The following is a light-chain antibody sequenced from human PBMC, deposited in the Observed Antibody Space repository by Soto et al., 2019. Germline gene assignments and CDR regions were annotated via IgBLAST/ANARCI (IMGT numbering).Light chain of an antibody. V-gene: IGLV4-69*01. CDR2: LDNDGSH. CDR1: SGHSSYA. CDR3: QTWGTGIVV. Sequence: QSVLTQSPSASASLGASVKLTCTLSSGHSSYAIAWHQQQPEKGPRYLMKLDNDGSHFKGDGIPDRFSGSSSGAERYLTISSLQSEDEADYFCQTWGTGIVVFGGGTKLTVL. J-gene: IGLJ2*01.